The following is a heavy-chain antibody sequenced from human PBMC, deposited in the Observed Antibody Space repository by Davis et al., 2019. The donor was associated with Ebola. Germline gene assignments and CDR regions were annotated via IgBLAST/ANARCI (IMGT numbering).Heavy chain of an antibody. J-gene: IGHJ4*02. V-gene: IGHV4-59*01. CDR2: IYYSGST. CDR3: ARGIVLRFLEWSSNYFDY. Sequence: SETLSLTCTVSGGSISSYYWSWIRQPPGKGLEWLGSIYYSGSTNYNPSLKSRVTISVDTSKNQFSLKLSSVTAADTAVYYCARGIVLRFLEWSSNYFDYWGQGTLVTVSS. D-gene: IGHD3-3*01. CDR1: GGSISSYY.